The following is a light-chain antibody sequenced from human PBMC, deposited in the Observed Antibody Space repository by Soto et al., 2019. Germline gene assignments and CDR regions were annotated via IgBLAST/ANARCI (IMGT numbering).Light chain of an antibody. J-gene: IGKJ1*01. CDR1: QSISSSF. CDR2: GAS. V-gene: IGKV3-20*01. Sequence: EIVLTQSPGTLSLSPGERATLSCRASQSISSSFLGWYQQKPGQAPRLLIYGASSRATGIPDRFSGSGSGTDFTLTISRLEAEDFAVYYCQQYGSSPWTFGQGNKVEIK. CDR3: QQYGSSPWT.